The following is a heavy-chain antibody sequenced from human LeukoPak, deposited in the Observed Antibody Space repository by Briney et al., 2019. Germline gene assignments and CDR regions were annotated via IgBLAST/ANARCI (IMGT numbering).Heavy chain of an antibody. CDR1: GFTFSSYG. J-gene: IGHJ4*02. D-gene: IGHD2-2*01. V-gene: IGHV3-30*18. CDR2: TSYDGSNK. CDR3: AKAYCSRTNCYFDY. Sequence: GGSLRLSCAASGFTFSSYGMHWVRQAPGKGLEWVAVTSYDGSNKYYADSVKGRFTISRDNSKNTLYLQMNSLRAEDTAVYYCAKAYCSRTNCYFDYWGQGTLVTVSS.